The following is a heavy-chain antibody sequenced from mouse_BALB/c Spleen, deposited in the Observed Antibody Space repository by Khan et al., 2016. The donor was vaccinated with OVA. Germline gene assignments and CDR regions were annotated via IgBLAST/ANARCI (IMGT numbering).Heavy chain of an antibody. V-gene: IGHV9-3-1*01. Sequence: QIQLVQSGPELKKPGETVKISCKASGYTFTNYGMNWVKQSPGKALKWMGWTNTYTGEPTYADDFKGRFAFSLETSANTAYLQINNLKNEDTATYFCARPPYFSYTLDHWGQGTSVTVSS. CDR3: ARPPYFSYTLDH. CDR2: TNTYTGEP. D-gene: IGHD2-10*01. J-gene: IGHJ4*01. CDR1: GYTFTNYG.